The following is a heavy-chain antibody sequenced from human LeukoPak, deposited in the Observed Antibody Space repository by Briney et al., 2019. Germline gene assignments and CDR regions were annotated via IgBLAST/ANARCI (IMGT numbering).Heavy chain of an antibody. CDR3: AKCGAYYYGSGSYGFIDY. J-gene: IGHJ4*02. CDR2: INWNGDST. D-gene: IGHD3-10*01. Sequence: RSGGSLRLSCAASGFIFDDYGMNWVRQAPGKGLKWVSGINWNGDSTGYADSVKGRFTISRDDSRNTLSLQMNSLRVEDTAVYYCAKCGAYYYGSGSYGFIDYWGQGTLVTVSS. V-gene: IGHV3-20*04. CDR1: GFIFDDYG.